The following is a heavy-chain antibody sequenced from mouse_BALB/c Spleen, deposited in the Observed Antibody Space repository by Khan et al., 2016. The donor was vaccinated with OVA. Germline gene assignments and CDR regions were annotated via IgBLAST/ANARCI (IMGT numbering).Heavy chain of an antibody. CDR1: GFSLTSYC. D-gene: IGHD1-1*01. CDR2: IWPGGST. J-gene: IGHJ4*01. V-gene: IGHV2-9*02. Sequence: QVQLKESGPGLVAPSHSLSITCTASGFSLTSYCVHWVRQPPGKGLEWLGVIWPGGSTNYYSALMSRLSISKDNSSCQAFLKMNSRQTDDTAMYYCAGLYYYGSSFYAMDDWGQGTSVTVSS. CDR3: AGLYYYGSSFYAMDD.